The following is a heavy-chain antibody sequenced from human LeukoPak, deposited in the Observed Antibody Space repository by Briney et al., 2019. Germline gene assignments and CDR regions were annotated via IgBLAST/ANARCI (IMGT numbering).Heavy chain of an antibody. CDR2: ISSGSTYK. J-gene: IGHJ6*02. D-gene: IGHD3-9*01. CDR1: GFTFSIYT. V-gene: IGHV3-21*01. CDR3: ARDSAAYDILTGWMDV. Sequence: PGGSLRLSCAASGFTFSIYTMNWVRQAPGGGLEWVSSISSGSTYKYYADSVKGRFTISRDSAKNSLFLQMNSLRAEDTAVYYCARDSAAYDILTGWMDVWGQGTTVTVSS.